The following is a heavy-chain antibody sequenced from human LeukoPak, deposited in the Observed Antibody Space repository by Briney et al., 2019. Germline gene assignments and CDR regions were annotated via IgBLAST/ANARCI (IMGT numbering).Heavy chain of an antibody. D-gene: IGHD2-2*01. CDR2: IYYSGST. V-gene: IGHV4-31*03. CDR3: ASAYCSSTSCPHFDY. CDR1: GGSISSGGYY. Sequence: SETLSLTCTVSGGSISSGGYYWSWIRQHPGKDLEWIGYIYYSGSTYYNPSLKSRVTISVDTSKNQFSLKLSSVTAADTAVYYCASAYCSSTSCPHFDYWGQGTLVTVSS. J-gene: IGHJ4*02.